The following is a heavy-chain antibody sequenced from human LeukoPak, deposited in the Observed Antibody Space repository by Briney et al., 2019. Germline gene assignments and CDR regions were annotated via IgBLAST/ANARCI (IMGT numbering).Heavy chain of an antibody. D-gene: IGHD6-13*01. CDR3: ARSITSSWYGDFQH. CDR2: IYYSGST. V-gene: IGHV4-59*01. CDR1: GGSMSGYF. Sequence: SETLSLTCTVSGGSMSGYFWSWIRQPPGKGLEWIGYIYYSGSTNYNPSLKSRVTISVDTSKNQFSLKLSSVTAADTAVYYCARSITSSWYGDFQHWGQGTLITVSS. J-gene: IGHJ1*01.